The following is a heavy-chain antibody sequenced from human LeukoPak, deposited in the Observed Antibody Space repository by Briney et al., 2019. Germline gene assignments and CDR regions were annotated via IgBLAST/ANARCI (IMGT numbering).Heavy chain of an antibody. CDR2: IYYSGST. CDR3: ARPGDGMIVVVPAAANAFDI. D-gene: IGHD2-2*01. V-gene: IGHV4-39*01. J-gene: IGHJ3*02. Sequence: SETLSLTCTVSGGSISSSSYYWGWIRQPPGKGLEWIGSIYYSGSTYYNPSLKSRVTISVDTSKNQFSLKLSSVTAADTAVYYCARPGDGMIVVVPAAANAFDIWGQGTMVTVSS. CDR1: GGSISSSSYY.